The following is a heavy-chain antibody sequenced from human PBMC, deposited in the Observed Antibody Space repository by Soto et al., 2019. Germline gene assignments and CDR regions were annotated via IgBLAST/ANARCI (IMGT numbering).Heavy chain of an antibody. J-gene: IGHJ3*02. CDR1: GGSISSGGYS. CDR3: ARDYGGMHGRNAFDI. D-gene: IGHD4-17*01. Sequence: SETLSLTCAVSGGSISSGGYSWSWIRQPPGKGLEWIGYIYHSGSTYYNPSLKSRVTISVDRSKNQFSLKLSSVTAADTAVYYCARDYGGMHGRNAFDIRGQGTMVTVSS. V-gene: IGHV4-30-2*01. CDR2: IYHSGST.